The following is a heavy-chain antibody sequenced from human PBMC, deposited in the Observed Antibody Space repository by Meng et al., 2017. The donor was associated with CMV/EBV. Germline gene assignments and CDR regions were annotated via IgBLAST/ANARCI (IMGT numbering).Heavy chain of an antibody. D-gene: IGHD3-22*01. J-gene: IGHJ4*02. V-gene: IGHV1-69*02. CDR2: IIPIRGIA. CDR1: GGTFSSYT. Sequence: SVTVSCKASGGTFSSYTISWVRQAPGQGLEWMGRIIPIRGIANYAQKFQGRVTITANKTTNTAYTELSGLRSEDTAVYYCARSYYDISGYYAYWGQGTLVTVSS. CDR3: ARSYYDISGYYAY.